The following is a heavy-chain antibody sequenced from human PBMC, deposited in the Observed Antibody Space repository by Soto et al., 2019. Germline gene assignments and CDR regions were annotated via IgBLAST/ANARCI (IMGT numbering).Heavy chain of an antibody. CDR1: GGSISSYY. V-gene: IGHV4-59*01. D-gene: IGHD2-2*01. CDR3: ARTMYQLLFRDAFDI. J-gene: IGHJ3*02. Sequence: NPSETLSLTCTVSGGSISSYYWSWIRQPPGKGLEWIGYIYYSGSTNYNPSLKSRVTISVDTSKNQFSLKLSSVTAADTAVYYCARTMYQLLFRDAFDIWGQGTMVTVSS. CDR2: IYYSGST.